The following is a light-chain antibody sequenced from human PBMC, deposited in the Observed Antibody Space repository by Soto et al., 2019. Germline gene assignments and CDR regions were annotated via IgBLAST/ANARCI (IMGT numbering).Light chain of an antibody. Sequence: DIQMTQSPSSLSASVGDRVTITCQASQDITMYLNWYQQRPGKAPNLLIYSASSLQSGVPSRFSGSGSGTDFTRTISSLQPEDFATYYCQQSYSNPVTFGQGTKVEI. J-gene: IGKJ1*01. CDR1: QDITMY. V-gene: IGKV1-39*01. CDR2: SAS. CDR3: QQSYSNPVT.